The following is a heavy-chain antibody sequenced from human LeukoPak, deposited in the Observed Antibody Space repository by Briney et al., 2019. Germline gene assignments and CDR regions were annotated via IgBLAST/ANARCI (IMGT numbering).Heavy chain of an antibody. CDR3: ARGAPGSYCSGGSCPYFDY. D-gene: IGHD2-15*01. CDR1: AYTFTSYD. J-gene: IGHJ4*02. V-gene: IGHV1-8*01. CDR2: MNPNRGNT. Sequence: ASVKVSCKASAYTFTSYDINWVRQATGQGLEWMGWMNPNRGNTGYAQKFQGRVTMTRNTSISTAYMELSSLRSEDTAVYYCARGAPGSYCSGGSCPYFDYWGQGTLISVSS.